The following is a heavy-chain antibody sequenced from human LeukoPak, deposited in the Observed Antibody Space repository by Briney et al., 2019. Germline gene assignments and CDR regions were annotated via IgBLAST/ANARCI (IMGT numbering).Heavy chain of an antibody. CDR1: GYRFTNYW. J-gene: IGHJ4*02. CDR3: ARRRDLYSGSYYPFDY. V-gene: IGHV5-51*01. Sequence: GESLKISCKGSGYRFTNYWISWVRQMPGKSLEWMGIIYPGDSETRYSPSFQGQVTISADKSISTAYLQWSSLKASDTAMYYCARRRDLYSGSYYPFDYWGQGTLVTVSS. D-gene: IGHD1-26*01. CDR2: IYPGDSET.